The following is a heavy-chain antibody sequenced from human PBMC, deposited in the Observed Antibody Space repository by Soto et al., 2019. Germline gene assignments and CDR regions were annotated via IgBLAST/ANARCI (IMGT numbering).Heavy chain of an antibody. Sequence: QVQLVQSGAEVKKPGSSVKVSCKASGGTFSSYTISWVRQAPGQGLEWMGRIIPILGIANYAQKFQGRVRNTADKTTSTSYIERSRMRSEDWAVYYCARLRSTLDACDIWGQGTMVTVSS. CDR1: GGTFSSYT. J-gene: IGHJ3*02. CDR3: ARLRSTLDACDI. V-gene: IGHV1-69*02. D-gene: IGHD2-2*01. CDR2: IIPILGIA.